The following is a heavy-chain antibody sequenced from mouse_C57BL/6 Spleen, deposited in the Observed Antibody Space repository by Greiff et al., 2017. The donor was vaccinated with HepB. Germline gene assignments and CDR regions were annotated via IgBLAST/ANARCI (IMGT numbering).Heavy chain of an antibody. V-gene: IGHV14-1*01. J-gene: IGHJ4*01. CDR3: TTGSSYYAMDY. D-gene: IGHD1-1*01. Sequence: EVQLVESGAELVRPGASVKLSCTASGFNIKDYYMHWVKQRPEQGLEWIGRIDPEDGDTEYAPKFQGKATMTADTSSTTAYMQLSSLTSVDTAVYYCTTGSSYYAMDYWGQGTSVTVSS. CDR2: IDPEDGDT. CDR1: GFNIKDYY.